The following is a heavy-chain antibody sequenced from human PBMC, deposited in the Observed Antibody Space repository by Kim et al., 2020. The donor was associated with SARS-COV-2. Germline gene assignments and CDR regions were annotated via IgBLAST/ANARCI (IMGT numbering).Heavy chain of an antibody. CDR2: ISYDGSNK. V-gene: IGHV3-30*18. D-gene: IGHD4-17*01. CDR1: GFTFSSYG. J-gene: IGHJ4*02. CDR3: AKFMTTVTTFGPGVGENNDY. Sequence: GGSLRLSCAASGFTFSSYGMHWVRQAPGKGLEWVAVISYDGSNKYYADSVKGRFTISRDNSKNTLYLQMNSLRAEDTAVYYCAKFMTTVTTFGPGVGENNDYWGQGTLVTVSS.